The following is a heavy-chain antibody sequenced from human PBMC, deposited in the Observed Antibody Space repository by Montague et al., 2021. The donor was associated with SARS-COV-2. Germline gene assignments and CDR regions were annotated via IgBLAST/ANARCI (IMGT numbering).Heavy chain of an antibody. D-gene: IGHD2-15*01. CDR1: GGSISSYY. CDR2: IYTSGST. CDR3: ARGLRLCNGGSCYFAWFDP. V-gene: IGHV4-4*07. Sequence: SETLSLTCTVSGGSISSYYWSWIRQPAGKGLEWIGRIYTSGSTNYNPSLKSRVTMSVDTSKNQFSLKLRSVTAADTAVYYRARGLRLCNGGSCYFAWFDPWGQGTPVTVSS. J-gene: IGHJ5*02.